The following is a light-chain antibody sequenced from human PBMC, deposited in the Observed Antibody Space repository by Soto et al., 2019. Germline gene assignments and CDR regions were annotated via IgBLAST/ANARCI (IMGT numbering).Light chain of an antibody. CDR3: QKYNSALT. CDR1: QSVGNY. Sequence: DIQMTQSPSSLSASVGDRVTITCRASQSVGNYLAWYQQKPGKVPKLLIYSASTLQSGVPSRFSGSGSGTDFTLTISSLQPEDVATYFCQKYNSALTFGQGTRLEIK. CDR2: SAS. J-gene: IGKJ5*01. V-gene: IGKV1-27*01.